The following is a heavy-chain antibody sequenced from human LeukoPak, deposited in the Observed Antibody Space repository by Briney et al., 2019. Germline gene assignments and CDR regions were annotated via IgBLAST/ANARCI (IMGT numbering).Heavy chain of an antibody. Sequence: SETLSLTCAVYGGSFSGYYWSWIRQPPGEGLEWIGEINHSGSTNYNPSLKSRVTISVDTSKNQFSLKLSSVTAADTAAYYCARIPLWDYYFDYWGQGTLVTVSS. V-gene: IGHV4-34*01. CDR1: GGSFSGYY. CDR3: ARIPLWDYYFDY. CDR2: INHSGST. D-gene: IGHD3-10*01. J-gene: IGHJ4*02.